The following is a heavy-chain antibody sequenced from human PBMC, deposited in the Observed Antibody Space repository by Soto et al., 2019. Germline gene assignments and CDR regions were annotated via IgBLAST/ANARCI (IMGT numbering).Heavy chain of an antibody. CDR1: GYTFTSYS. Sequence: ASVKVSCKASGYTFTSYSMHWVRQAPGQRLEWMGWINAGNGNTKYSQKFQGRVTITRDTSASTAYMELSSLRSEDTAVYYCARGQKNYYDSSGYYSPFDFWGQGTLVTVSS. CDR2: INAGNGNT. D-gene: IGHD3-22*01. CDR3: ARGQKNYYDSSGYYSPFDF. V-gene: IGHV1-3*01. J-gene: IGHJ4*02.